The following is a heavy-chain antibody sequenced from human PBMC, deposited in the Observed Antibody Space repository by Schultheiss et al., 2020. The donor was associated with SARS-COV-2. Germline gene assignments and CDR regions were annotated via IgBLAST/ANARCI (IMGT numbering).Heavy chain of an antibody. CDR2: IYSGGST. CDR3: AREVRGGADY. Sequence: GGSLRLSCAASGFTFSSYAMHWVRQAPGKGLEWVSVIYSGGSTYYADSVKGRFTISRDNSKNTLYLQMNSLRAEDTAVYYCAREVRGGADYWGQGTLVTVSS. J-gene: IGHJ4*02. D-gene: IGHD3-10*01. V-gene: IGHV3-66*01. CDR1: GFTFSSYA.